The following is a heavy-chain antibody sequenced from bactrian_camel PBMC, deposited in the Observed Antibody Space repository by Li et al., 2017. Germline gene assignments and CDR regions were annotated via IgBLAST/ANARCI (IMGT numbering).Heavy chain of an antibody. Sequence: HVQLVESGGGLVQPGGSLRLSCAGSGFAFVDYYMSLIRQAPGKGLEWVSSILSDGINTYYADSVKGRFTISQDNARTTVYLQMNMLRPDDTAMYYCAAGTYTGSLRNTKYTYWGQGTQVTVS. J-gene: IGHJ4*01. CDR1: GFAFVDYY. CDR3: AAGTYTGSLRNTKYTY. V-gene: IGHV3-2*01. CDR2: ILSDGINT. D-gene: IGHD2*01.